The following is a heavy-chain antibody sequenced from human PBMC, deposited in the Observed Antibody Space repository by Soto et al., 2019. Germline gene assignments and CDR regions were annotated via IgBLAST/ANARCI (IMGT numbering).Heavy chain of an antibody. V-gene: IGHV1-69*01. CDR2: IIPNSGTT. CDR3: ARDHGGEATIRF. D-gene: IGHD3-16*01. J-gene: IGHJ4*02. CDR1: GGSFRNFV. Sequence: QVQLVQSGAEVKKPGSSVKVSCKASGGSFRNFVISWVRQAPGQGLEWMGGIIPNSGTTNYAQKFQGKVTVTANESTSTAYMELSALTSEDTSLYYCARDHGGEATIRFWGQGTLVTVSS.